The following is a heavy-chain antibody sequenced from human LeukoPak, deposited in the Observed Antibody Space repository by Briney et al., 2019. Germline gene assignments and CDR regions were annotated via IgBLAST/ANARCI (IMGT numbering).Heavy chain of an antibody. CDR3: ARVRTTSPYSSSWYFDY. D-gene: IGHD6-13*01. Sequence: SETLSLTSAVSDYSISSGYYWGWIRQPPGKVLEWIGSIYRSGSTYYNPSLKSRVTISVDTSKNQFSLKLSSVTAADTAVYYCARVRTTSPYSSSWYFDYWGQGTLVTVSS. J-gene: IGHJ4*02. CDR2: IYRSGST. CDR1: DYSISSGYY. V-gene: IGHV4-38-2*01.